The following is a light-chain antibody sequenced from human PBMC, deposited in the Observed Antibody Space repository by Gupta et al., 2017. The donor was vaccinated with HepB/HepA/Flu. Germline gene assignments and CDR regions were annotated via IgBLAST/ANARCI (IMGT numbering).Light chain of an antibody. CDR1: QSISSY. CDR3: QQSYSMCT. V-gene: IGKV1-39*01. J-gene: IGKJ2*02. CDR2: AAS. Sequence: DIQMTQSPSSLSASVGDRVTITCRASQSISSYLNWYQQKPGKAPKLLIYAASRLQSGVPSRFSGSGSGTDFTLTISRLQPEDFATYYFQQSYSMCTFGQGTKLEIK.